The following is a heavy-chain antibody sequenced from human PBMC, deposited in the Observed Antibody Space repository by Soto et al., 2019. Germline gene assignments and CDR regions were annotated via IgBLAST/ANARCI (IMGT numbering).Heavy chain of an antibody. CDR3: ARPLDTAMVTPDI. Sequence: GGSLRLSCAASGFTFSSYSMNWVRQAPGKGLEWVSSISSSSSYIYYADSVKGRFTISRDNAKNSLYLQMNSLRAEDTAVYYCARPLDTAMVTPDIWGQGTMVTVSS. CDR1: GFTFSSYS. D-gene: IGHD5-18*01. V-gene: IGHV3-21*01. J-gene: IGHJ3*02. CDR2: ISSSSSYI.